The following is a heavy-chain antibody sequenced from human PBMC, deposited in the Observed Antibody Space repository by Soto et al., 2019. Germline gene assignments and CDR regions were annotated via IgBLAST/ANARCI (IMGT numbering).Heavy chain of an antibody. CDR1: GGSVSSDNYY. V-gene: IGHV4-61*01. D-gene: IGHD1-20*01. CDR3: ARQLTGANKRRWFDP. Sequence: QVQLQESGPGLVKPSETLSLTCTVSGGSVSSDNYYWNWIRQPPGKGLEWIGCIYYSGTTNYYPSLKIRVTMSLDTSHNQLSLELTSVTAADTAVYYSARQLTGANKRRWFDPWGQGTLVTVSS. CDR2: IYYSGTT. J-gene: IGHJ5*02.